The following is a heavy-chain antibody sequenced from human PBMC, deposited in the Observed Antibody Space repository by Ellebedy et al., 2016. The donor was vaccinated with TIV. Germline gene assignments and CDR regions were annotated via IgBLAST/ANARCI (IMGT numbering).Heavy chain of an antibody. V-gene: IGHV3-74*03. CDR2: INGDGSIT. CDR3: ANRGPRGTFSMDV. Sequence: PGGSLRLSCAVSGFTFSSYWMQWVRQAPGKGLVWVSGINGDGSITTYADSVKGRFTISRANSKNMLYLQMNSLRPEDTAVYYCANRGPRGTFSMDVWGKGTTVTVSS. J-gene: IGHJ6*03. D-gene: IGHD3-16*01. CDR1: GFTFSSYW.